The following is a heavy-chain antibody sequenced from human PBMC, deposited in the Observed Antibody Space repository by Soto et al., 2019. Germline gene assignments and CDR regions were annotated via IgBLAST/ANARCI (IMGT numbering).Heavy chain of an antibody. Sequence: HPGGSLRLSCAASGFTFSSYGMHWVRQAPGKGLEWVAVISYDGSNKYYADSVKGRFTISRDNSKNTLYLQMNSLRAEDTAVYYCAKYSTTAASRYFDLWGQGTLVTVSS. V-gene: IGHV3-30*18. CDR3: AKYSTTAASRYFDL. J-gene: IGHJ4*02. D-gene: IGHD1-1*01. CDR1: GFTFSSYG. CDR2: ISYDGSNK.